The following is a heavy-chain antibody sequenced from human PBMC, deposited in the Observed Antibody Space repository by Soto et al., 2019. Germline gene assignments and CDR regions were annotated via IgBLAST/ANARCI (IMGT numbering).Heavy chain of an antibody. CDR2: IGSKANSYGR. V-gene: IGHV3-73*01. CDR3: FRENYFSYHGMDV. J-gene: IGHJ6*02. Sequence: GGSLRLSCARSGLAFSGSTIPLDRQASGKALLWVGRIGSKANSYGRAYGAAVKGRFIVSRDDSKTTSYLQMHSLKIEDTAMYYCFRENYFSYHGMDVWGRGTTVTVSS. CDR1: GLAFSGST.